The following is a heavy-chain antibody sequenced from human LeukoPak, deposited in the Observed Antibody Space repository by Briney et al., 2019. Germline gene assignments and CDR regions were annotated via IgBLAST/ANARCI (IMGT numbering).Heavy chain of an antibody. J-gene: IGHJ4*02. CDR1: ALTFTNAW. V-gene: IGHV3-15*01. CDR3: ATWNYDIGSAY. Sequence: GGSLRLSCAASALTFTNAWMSWVRQAPGKGLEWVGRIKSKSDGGTIDYAAPVKGRFTISRDDSKNTLYLQMNSLKSEDTAVYYCATWNYDIGSAYWGQGTLVTVSS. CDR2: IKSKSDGGTI. D-gene: IGHD3-22*01.